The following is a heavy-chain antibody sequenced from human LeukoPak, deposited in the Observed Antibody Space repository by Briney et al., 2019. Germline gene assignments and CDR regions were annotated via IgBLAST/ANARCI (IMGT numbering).Heavy chain of an antibody. Sequence: ASVKVSCKVSGYTLTELSMHWVRQAPGKGLEWMGGFDPEDGETIYAQKFQGRVTMTEDTSTDTAYMELSSLRSEDTAVYYCARAQDSSGYRNFDYWGQGTLVTVSS. CDR3: ARAQDSSGYRNFDY. CDR1: GYTLTELS. V-gene: IGHV1-24*01. CDR2: FDPEDGET. D-gene: IGHD3-22*01. J-gene: IGHJ4*02.